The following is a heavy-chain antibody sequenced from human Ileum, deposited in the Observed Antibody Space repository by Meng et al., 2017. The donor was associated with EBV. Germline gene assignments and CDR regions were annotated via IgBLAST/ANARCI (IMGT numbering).Heavy chain of an antibody. J-gene: IGHJ4*02. V-gene: IGHV4-4*02. CDR3: ARESYSDSSGYYSLDY. CDR2: IHHTEST. Sequence: QVEAQESGPGLVKPSGTLSLTCAVSGGSISSSNWWSWVRQAPGKGLEWIGEIHHTESTNYNPSLKSRVTISVDKSKNQFSLKLSSVTAADTAVYYCARESYSDSSGYYSLDYWGQGSLVTVSS. CDR1: GGSISSSNW. D-gene: IGHD3-22*01.